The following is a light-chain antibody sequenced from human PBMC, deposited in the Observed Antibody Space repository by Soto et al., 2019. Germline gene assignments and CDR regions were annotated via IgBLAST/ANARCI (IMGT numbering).Light chain of an antibody. CDR1: QSISNR. CDR3: QHYGGMWT. CDR2: DAS. J-gene: IGKJ1*01. Sequence: DIQMNQSPSTLSASVGDRVTITCRASQSISNRLAWCHQKPGKAPKVLIYDASSLESGVPSRFSGSGSGTEFILTISSLQPDDFATYWCQHYGGMWTFGQGTKVDIK. V-gene: IGKV1-5*01.